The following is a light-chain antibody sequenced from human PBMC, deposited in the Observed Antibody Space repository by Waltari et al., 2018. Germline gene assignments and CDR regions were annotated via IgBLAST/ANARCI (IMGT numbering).Light chain of an antibody. CDR3: QQFHTSPRT. J-gene: IGKJ4*02. V-gene: IGKV3-20*01. CDR2: CAS. CDR1: QSVSNNF. Sequence: IVSTQSPATLSLSPGDRATLSCRASQSVSNNFLAWYQQRPGQTPRLLIYCASRRATGIPGRFSGSGSGTDFTLTITRLEPEDAAVYYCQQFHTSPRTFGGGTKVEVK.